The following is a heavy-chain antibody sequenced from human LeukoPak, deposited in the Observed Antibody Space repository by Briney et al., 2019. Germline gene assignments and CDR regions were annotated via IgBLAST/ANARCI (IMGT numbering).Heavy chain of an antibody. CDR3: AREITGTSDY. CDR2: INPNSGGT. Sequence: GASVKASCKASGYTFTGYYMHWVRQAPGQGLEWMGRINPNSGGTNYAQKFQGRVTMTRDTSISTAYMGLSRLRSDDTAVYYCAREITGTSDYWGQGTLVTVSS. V-gene: IGHV1-2*06. J-gene: IGHJ4*02. D-gene: IGHD1-20*01. CDR1: GYTFTGYY.